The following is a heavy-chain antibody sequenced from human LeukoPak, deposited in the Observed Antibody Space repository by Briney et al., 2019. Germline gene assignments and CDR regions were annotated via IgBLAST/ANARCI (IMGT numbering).Heavy chain of an antibody. D-gene: IGHD4-23*01. CDR3: ARNGGNSDYDY. Sequence: SETLSLTCAVSGGSISSSSSICWTWVRQPPGKGLEWIGEIYDSGATNYNPSLKSRVTMLLDKSKNQFSLKLNSVTAADTAVYYCARNGGNSDYDYWGQGTLVTVSA. J-gene: IGHJ4*02. V-gene: IGHV4-4*02. CDR1: GGSISSSSSIC. CDR2: IYDSGAT.